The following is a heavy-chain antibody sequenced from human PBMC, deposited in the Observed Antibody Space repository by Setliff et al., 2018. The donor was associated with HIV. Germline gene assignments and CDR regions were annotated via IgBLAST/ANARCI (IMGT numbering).Heavy chain of an antibody. D-gene: IGHD6-19*01. CDR2: MNPNNGDT. Sequence: GASVKVSCKVSGYTLTEVSIHWVRQAPGKGLEWMGWMNPNNGDTVYAQKFQGRVTMTRNTSITTAYMELSSLRSEDRAVYYCTRGPPPQWPLYYYYMDVWGKGTTVTVSS. CDR1: GYTLTEVS. J-gene: IGHJ6*03. CDR3: TRGPPPQWPLYYYYMDV. V-gene: IGHV1-8*01.